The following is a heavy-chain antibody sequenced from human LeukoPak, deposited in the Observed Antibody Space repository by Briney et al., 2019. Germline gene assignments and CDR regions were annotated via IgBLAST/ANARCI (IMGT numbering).Heavy chain of an antibody. J-gene: IGHJ4*02. CDR2: ISGSDSST. D-gene: IGHD5-24*01. Sequence: GGSLRLSCTASGFTFINYSMNWVRQAPGKGLEWVSTISGSDSSTHYADSVKGRFAISRDNSKNTLYLQMNSLRADDTAVYYCAKSGYNRFDYWGQGTLVTVSS. V-gene: IGHV3-23*01. CDR3: AKSGYNRFDY. CDR1: GFTFINYS.